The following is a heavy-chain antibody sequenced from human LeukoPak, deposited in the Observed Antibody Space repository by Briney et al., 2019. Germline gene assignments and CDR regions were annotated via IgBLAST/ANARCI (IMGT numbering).Heavy chain of an antibody. Sequence: GASVKVSCKASGYTFTGYYMHWVRQAPGQGLEWMGWINPNSGGTNYAQKFQGRVTMTRDTSISTAYMELSSLRSEDTAVYFCARGRGYSTFSPSDYWGQGTLVTVSS. D-gene: IGHD5-18*01. CDR2: INPNSGGT. CDR1: GYTFTGYY. CDR3: ARGRGYSTFSPSDY. J-gene: IGHJ4*02. V-gene: IGHV1-2*02.